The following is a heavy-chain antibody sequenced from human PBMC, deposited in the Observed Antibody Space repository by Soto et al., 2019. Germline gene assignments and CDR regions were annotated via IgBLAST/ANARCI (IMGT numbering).Heavy chain of an antibody. CDR2: ISYDGSNK. D-gene: IGHD4-17*01. Sequence: GGALRLSCAASGFTFSSYAMHWVRQAPGKGLEWVAVISYDGSNKYYADSVKGRFTISRDNSKNTLYLQMNSLRAEDTAVYYCARDRGRLRWYPTFDYWGQGTLVTVSS. CDR1: GFTFSSYA. V-gene: IGHV3-30-3*01. J-gene: IGHJ4*02. CDR3: ARDRGRLRWYPTFDY.